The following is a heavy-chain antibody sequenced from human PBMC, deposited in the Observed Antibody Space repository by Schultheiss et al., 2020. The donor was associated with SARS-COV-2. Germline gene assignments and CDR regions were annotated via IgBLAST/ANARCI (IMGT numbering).Heavy chain of an antibody. Sequence: GESLKISCAASGFTFSGSAMHWVRQASGKGLEWVGRIRSKANSYATAYAASVKGRFTISRDDSKNTAYLQMNSLKTEDTAVYYCTRRKAAGTFDYWGQGTLVTVSS. CDR2: IRSKANSYAT. V-gene: IGHV3-73*01. D-gene: IGHD6-13*01. J-gene: IGHJ4*02. CDR1: GFTFSGSA. CDR3: TRRKAAGTFDY.